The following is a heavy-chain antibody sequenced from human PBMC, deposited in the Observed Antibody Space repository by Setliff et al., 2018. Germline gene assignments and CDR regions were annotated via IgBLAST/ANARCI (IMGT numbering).Heavy chain of an antibody. D-gene: IGHD3-16*01. Sequence: SETLSLTCTVSGGSISSYYWSWNRQPPGKRLEWIGYIYYSGSANYNPSLESRVTISVDTSKNQFSLRLNSATAADTAVYYCARLRGAFDYWGQGTLVTVSS. V-gene: IGHV4-59*01. J-gene: IGHJ4*02. CDR2: IYYSGSA. CDR1: GGSISSYY. CDR3: ARLRGAFDY.